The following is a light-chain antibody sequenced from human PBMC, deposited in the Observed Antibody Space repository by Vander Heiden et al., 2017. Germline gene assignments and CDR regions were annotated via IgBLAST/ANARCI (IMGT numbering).Light chain of an antibody. V-gene: IGKV1-39*01. Sequence: DIQMTQSPSSLSASVGDRVTITCRASQSISSYLNWYQQKPGKAPKLLIYAASSLQSGVPSRFSGSGSGRDFTLTISSRQPEDFATYYCQQSDSNPVSTFGQGTKLEIK. CDR1: QSISSY. J-gene: IGKJ2*01. CDR2: AAS. CDR3: QQSDSNPVST.